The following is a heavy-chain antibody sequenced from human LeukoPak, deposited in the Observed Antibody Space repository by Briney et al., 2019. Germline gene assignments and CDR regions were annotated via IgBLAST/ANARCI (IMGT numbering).Heavy chain of an antibody. D-gene: IGHD6-19*01. V-gene: IGHV3-21*01. CDR1: GFTFSSYS. Sequence: GGSLRLSCAASGFTFSSYSMNWVRQALGKGLEWVSSISSSSSYIYYADSVKGRFTISRDNAKNSLYLQMNSLRAEDTAVYYCARGVAGTFWYFDLWGRGTLVTVSS. CDR2: ISSSSSYI. CDR3: ARGVAGTFWYFDL. J-gene: IGHJ2*01.